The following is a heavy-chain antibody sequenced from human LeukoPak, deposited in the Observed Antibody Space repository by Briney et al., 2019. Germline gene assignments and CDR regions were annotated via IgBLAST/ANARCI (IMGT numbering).Heavy chain of an antibody. Sequence: GGSLRLSCAASGFTFSTYAISWVRQAPGKGLEWVSSISGSGGSTYYADSVKGRFTISRDNSKNTVSLQMNSLRAEDTAVYYCAKDILYGEFVGMVVDYWGQGTLVTVSS. CDR1: GFTFSTYA. CDR2: ISGSGGST. J-gene: IGHJ4*02. D-gene: IGHD4-17*01. V-gene: IGHV3-23*01. CDR3: AKDILYGEFVGMVVDY.